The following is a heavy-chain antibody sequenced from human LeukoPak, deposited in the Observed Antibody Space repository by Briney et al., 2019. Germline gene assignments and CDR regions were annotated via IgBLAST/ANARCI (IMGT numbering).Heavy chain of an antibody. D-gene: IGHD1-14*01. CDR2: IYYSGST. CDR3: AREIRPGNYYYYMDV. V-gene: IGHV4-39*02. CDR1: GGSISISSHY. J-gene: IGHJ6*03. Sequence: SETLSLTCTVSGGSISISSHYWVWIRQPPGKGLEWIGSIYYSGSTYYNPSLKSRVTISVDMSKNQFSLKLTSVTAADTAVYYCAREIRPGNYYYYMDVWGKGTTVTISS.